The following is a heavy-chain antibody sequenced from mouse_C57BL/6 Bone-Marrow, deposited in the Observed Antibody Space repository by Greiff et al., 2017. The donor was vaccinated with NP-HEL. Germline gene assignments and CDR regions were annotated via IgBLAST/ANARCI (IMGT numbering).Heavy chain of an antibody. D-gene: IGHD4-1*01. J-gene: IGHJ3*01. Sequence: EVKLQESGGDLVKPGGSLKLSCAASGFTFSSYGMSWVRQTPDKRLEWVATISSGGSYTYYPDSVKGRFTISRDNAKNTLYLQMSSLKSEDTAMYYCARHENWDGAAYWGQGTLVTVSA. CDR1: GFTFSSYG. V-gene: IGHV5-6*01. CDR2: ISSGGSYT. CDR3: ARHENWDGAAY.